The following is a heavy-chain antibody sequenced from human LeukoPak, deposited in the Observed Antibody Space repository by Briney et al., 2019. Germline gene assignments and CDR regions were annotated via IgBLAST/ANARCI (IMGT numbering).Heavy chain of an antibody. CDR2: TYYRSKWYN. CDR1: GDSVSINSAA. Sequence: SQTLSLTFAISGDSVSINSAAWNWLRQSPSRGLEWLGSTYYRSKWYNDYAVSVKSRITIKPDTSKNQFSLQLNSVTPEDTAVYYCARSFPPTTTDWYFDLWGRGTLVTVSS. CDR3: ARSFPPTTTDWYFDL. D-gene: IGHD4-17*01. J-gene: IGHJ2*01. V-gene: IGHV6-1*01.